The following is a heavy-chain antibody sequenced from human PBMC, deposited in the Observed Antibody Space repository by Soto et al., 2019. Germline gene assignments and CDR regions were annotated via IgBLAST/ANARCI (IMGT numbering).Heavy chain of an antibody. V-gene: IGHV3-21*01. Sequence: GGSLRLSCAASGFTFSTYSMNWVRQAPGKGLEWVSSISDSSSYIYYADSVKGRFTISRDNAKNSLYLQMSSLRAEDTAVYYCARDRRNLDIVATIYAYYYGMEVWGQGTTVTVSS. CDR3: ARDRRNLDIVATIYAYYYGMEV. CDR2: ISDSSSYI. CDR1: GFTFSTYS. D-gene: IGHD5-12*01. J-gene: IGHJ6*02.